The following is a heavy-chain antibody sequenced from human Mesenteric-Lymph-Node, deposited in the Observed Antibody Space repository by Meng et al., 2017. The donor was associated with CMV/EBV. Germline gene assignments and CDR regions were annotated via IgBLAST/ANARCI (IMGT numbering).Heavy chain of an antibody. Sequence: YTFTSYAMHWVRQALGQRLEWMGWINAGNGNTKYSQKFQGRVTITRDTSASTAYMELSSLRSEDTAVYYCARGHYYGSGSYAYYFDYWGQGTLVTVSS. CDR3: ARGHYYGSGSYAYYFDY. CDR1: YTFTSYA. V-gene: IGHV1-3*01. J-gene: IGHJ4*02. CDR2: INAGNGNT. D-gene: IGHD3-10*01.